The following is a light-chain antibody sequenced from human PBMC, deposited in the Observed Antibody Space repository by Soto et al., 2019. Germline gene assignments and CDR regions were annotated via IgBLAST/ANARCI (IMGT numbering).Light chain of an antibody. V-gene: IGLV2-14*03. J-gene: IGLJ2*01. CDR1: SADVGGYNF. Sequence: QSVLTQPASVSGSPGRSITISCTGTSADVGGYNFVSWYQHHPGKAPKLMIYDVSNRPSGVSNRFSGSKSANTASLTISGLQAEDEADYYCSSYTSSRTHVVFGGGTKLTVL. CDR3: SSYTSSRTHVV. CDR2: DVS.